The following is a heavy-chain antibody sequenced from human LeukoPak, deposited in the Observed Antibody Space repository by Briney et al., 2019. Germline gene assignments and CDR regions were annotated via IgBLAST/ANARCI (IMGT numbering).Heavy chain of an antibody. J-gene: IGHJ4*02. CDR3: AREGQYSNFDY. Sequence: QAGGSLRLSCAASGFTVSSNYMSWVRQAPGKGLEWVSVIYSGGNTYYTDSVKGRSTISRDNSKNTLYLQMNSLRAEDTAVYYCAREGQYSNFDYWGQGTLVTVSS. CDR1: GFTVSSNY. V-gene: IGHV3-53*01. CDR2: IYSGGNT. D-gene: IGHD4-11*01.